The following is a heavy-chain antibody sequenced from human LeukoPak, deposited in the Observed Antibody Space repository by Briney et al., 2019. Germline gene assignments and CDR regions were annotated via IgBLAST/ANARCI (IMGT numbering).Heavy chain of an antibody. CDR2: IYQSGST. J-gene: IGHJ3*02. CDR1: NFSISSGYY. D-gene: IGHD3-10*01. CDR3: ASTSKYIGSGRDDSFDI. Sequence: SETLSLTRTVSNFSISSGYYWGWIRQPPGRGLEWIGSIYQSGSTYYNPSLKSRVTISVDRSKNQFSLKLSSVTAADTAIYYCASTSKYIGSGRDDSFDIWGQGTMVTVSS. V-gene: IGHV4-38-2*02.